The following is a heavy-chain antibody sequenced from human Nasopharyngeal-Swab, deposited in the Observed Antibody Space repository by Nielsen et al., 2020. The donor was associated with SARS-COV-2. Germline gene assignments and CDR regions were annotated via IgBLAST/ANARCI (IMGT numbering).Heavy chain of an antibody. CDR3: ARGYSGYGDYFDY. Sequence: SVKVSCKASGGTFSSYAISWVRQAPGQGLEWMGGIIPIFGTANYAQKFQGRVTITADESTSTAYMELSSLRSEDTAVYYCARGYSGYGDYFDYWGQGTLVTVSS. CDR2: IIPIFGTA. J-gene: IGHJ4*02. D-gene: IGHD5-12*01. V-gene: IGHV1-69*13. CDR1: GGTFSSYA.